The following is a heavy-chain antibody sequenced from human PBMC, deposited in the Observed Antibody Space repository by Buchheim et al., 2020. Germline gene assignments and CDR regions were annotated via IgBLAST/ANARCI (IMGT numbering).Heavy chain of an antibody. Sequence: QLQLQESGPGLVKPSETLSLTCTVSGGSISSSSYYWGWIRQPPGKGLEWIGSIYYSGSTYYNPSLTSRVTISVDTSKNQFSLKLSSVTAADTAVYYCARTAPMTTVTNFFDYWGQGTL. CDR1: GGSISSSSYY. V-gene: IGHV4-39*01. CDR2: IYYSGST. D-gene: IGHD4-17*01. CDR3: ARTAPMTTVTNFFDY. J-gene: IGHJ4*02.